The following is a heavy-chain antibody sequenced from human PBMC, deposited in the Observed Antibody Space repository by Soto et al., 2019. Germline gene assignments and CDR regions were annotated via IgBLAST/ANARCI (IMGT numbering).Heavy chain of an antibody. CDR1: GFTFSNFG. CDR2: ISYDGSNK. Sequence: GGSLRLSCVASGFTFSNFGIHWVRQALGKGLEWVAVISYDGSNKYYADSVKGRFTISRDNAKNSLYLQMNSLRAEDTAVYYCARDYYDSSGYPAFFDYWGQGTLVTVSS. CDR3: ARDYYDSSGYPAFFDY. V-gene: IGHV3-30*03. D-gene: IGHD3-22*01. J-gene: IGHJ4*02.